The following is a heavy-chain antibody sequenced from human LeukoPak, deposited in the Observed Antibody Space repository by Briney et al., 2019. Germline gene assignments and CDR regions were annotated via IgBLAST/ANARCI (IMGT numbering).Heavy chain of an antibody. Sequence: ASVKVSCKVSGESITELGMHWVRQSPGKGLEWMGGLVPENYQTIYAQDFQGRVTMTEDTSTATAYMELSSLRSEDTAIYYCALASDYYDSSGYYLEIWGQGTLVTVSA. CDR1: GESITELG. CDR3: ALASDYYDSSGYYLEI. V-gene: IGHV1-24*01. D-gene: IGHD3-22*01. CDR2: LVPENYQT. J-gene: IGHJ3*02.